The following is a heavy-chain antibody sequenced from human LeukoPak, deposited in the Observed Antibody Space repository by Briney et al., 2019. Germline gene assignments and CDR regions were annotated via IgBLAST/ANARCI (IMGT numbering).Heavy chain of an antibody. D-gene: IGHD3-10*01. CDR2: INGGST. Sequence: PGGSLRLSCAASGFTFSSYSMHWVRQAPGKGLEYVSGINGGSTWYAGSVKGRFTISRDNSKNTVNLQLGGLRIEDTAVYHCARMTLYGSGTVHWGQGILVTVSS. CDR3: ARMTLYGSGTVH. V-gene: IGHV3-64*02. J-gene: IGHJ4*02. CDR1: GFTFSSYS.